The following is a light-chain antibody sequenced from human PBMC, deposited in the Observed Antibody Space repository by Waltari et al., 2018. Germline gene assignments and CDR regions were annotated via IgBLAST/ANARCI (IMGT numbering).Light chain of an antibody. V-gene: IGKV1-9*01. CDR3: QLLNSSQWT. CDR1: QGISDF. CDR2: AAS. Sequence: TCRASQGISDFFAWYQQKPGKAPKLLIYAASTLQSGVPSRFSGSGSGTDFTLTITSLQPEDVATYYCQLLNSSQWTFGQGTKVDMK. J-gene: IGKJ1*01.